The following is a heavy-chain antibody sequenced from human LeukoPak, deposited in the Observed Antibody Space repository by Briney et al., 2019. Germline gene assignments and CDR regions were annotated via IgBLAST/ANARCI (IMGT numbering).Heavy chain of an antibody. V-gene: IGHV3-48*03. CDR1: GFNFNDYD. CDR3: VRDIGDCGDDTCPTWFDP. J-gene: IGHJ5*02. CDR2: IGSSGDSST. Sequence: GGSLRLSCEASGFNFNDYDIEWVRQSPGKGLEWLSSIGSSGDSSTYYSDSVKGRFTVSRDNARNTVYLLLNSLRAEDTGVYYCVRDIGDCGDDTCPTWFDPWGQGALVTVSS. D-gene: IGHD2-21*02.